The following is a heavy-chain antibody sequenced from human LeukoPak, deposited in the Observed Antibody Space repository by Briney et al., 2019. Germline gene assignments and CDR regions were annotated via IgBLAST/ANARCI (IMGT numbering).Heavy chain of an antibody. CDR1: GGSISGSGYY. CDR2: IYYTGNT. D-gene: IGHD6-19*01. J-gene: IGHJ4*02. Sequence: PSETLSLTCTVSGGSISGSGYYLGWIRQPPGKGLEWIGNIYYTGNTYYNASLQSRVTISIDMSKNQFSLRLSSVTAADTAMYYCVKSGGYGLIDYWGQGTLVTVSS. V-gene: IGHV4-39*01. CDR3: VKSGGYGLIDY.